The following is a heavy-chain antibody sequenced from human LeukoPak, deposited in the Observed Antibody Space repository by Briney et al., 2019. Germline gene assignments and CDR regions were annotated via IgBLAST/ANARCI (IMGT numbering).Heavy chain of an antibody. Sequence: PSETLSLTCSVSGGSISSYYWSWIRQPPGKGLEWIGYIYYSGSTNYNPSLKSRVTISVDTSKNQFSLKLSSVTAADTAVYYCARGRVGFSGSYEGVDYWGQGTLVTVSS. D-gene: IGHD1-26*01. CDR1: GGSISSYY. V-gene: IGHV4-59*01. CDR2: IYYSGST. J-gene: IGHJ4*02. CDR3: ARGRVGFSGSYEGVDY.